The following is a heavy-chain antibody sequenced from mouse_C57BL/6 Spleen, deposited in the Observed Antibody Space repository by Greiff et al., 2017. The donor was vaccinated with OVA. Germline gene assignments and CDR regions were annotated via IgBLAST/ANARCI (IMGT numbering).Heavy chain of an antibody. D-gene: IGHD2-4*01. V-gene: IGHV14-1*01. Sequence: EVQLQQSGAELVRPGASVKLSCTASGFNIKDYYMHWVKQRPEQGLEWIGRIDPEDGDTEYAPKFQVKATMTADTSSTTAYLQLSSLTSEDTAVYYCTSYDYVAYWGQGTLVTVSA. CDR1: GFNIKDYY. CDR2: IDPEDGDT. J-gene: IGHJ3*01. CDR3: TSYDYVAY.